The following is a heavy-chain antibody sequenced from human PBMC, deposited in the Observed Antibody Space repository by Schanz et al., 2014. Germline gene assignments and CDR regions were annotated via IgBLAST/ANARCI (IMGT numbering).Heavy chain of an antibody. Sequence: QVQLVQSGDEVKKPGASVKVSCKASGYTFTSYSIHWVRQAPGQGLEWMGWINVGNGNMKYSQKFQGRVTITADTSTTTAYMELSGLRSEDTAVYYCARDRLECGAECYSVEVFEIWGQGTLVIVSS. V-gene: IGHV1-3*01. CDR2: INVGNGNM. D-gene: IGHD2-21*01. CDR1: GYTFTSYS. J-gene: IGHJ4*02. CDR3: ARDRLECGAECYSVEVFEI.